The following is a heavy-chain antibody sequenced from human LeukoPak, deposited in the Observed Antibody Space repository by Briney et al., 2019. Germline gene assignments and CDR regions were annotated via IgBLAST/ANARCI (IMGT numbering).Heavy chain of an antibody. CDR1: GFTFSSYW. CDR3: AKRSGSAYYYGMDV. V-gene: IGHV3-74*01. CDR2: INSDGSST. J-gene: IGHJ6*02. D-gene: IGHD3-3*01. Sequence: GGSLRLSCVASGFTFSSYWMHWVRQAPGKGLVWVSRINSDGSSTSYADSVKGRFTISRDNAKNTLYLQMNSLRAEDTAVYYCAKRSGSAYYYGMDVWGQGTTVTVSS.